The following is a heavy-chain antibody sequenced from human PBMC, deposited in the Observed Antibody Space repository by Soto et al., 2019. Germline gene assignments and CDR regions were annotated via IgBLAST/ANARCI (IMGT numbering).Heavy chain of an antibody. D-gene: IGHD1-26*01. J-gene: IGHJ4*02. CDR3: ATGLVGPTLERDY. CDR1: GGTFSSYA. V-gene: IGHV1-69*13. Sequence: ASVKVSCKASGGTFSSYAISWVRQAPGQGLEWMGGITPIFGTAKYAQKFQGRVTITADESTRTAYMELSSLISEDTAVYYCATGLVGPTLERDYWGQGTLVTVSS. CDR2: ITPIFGTA.